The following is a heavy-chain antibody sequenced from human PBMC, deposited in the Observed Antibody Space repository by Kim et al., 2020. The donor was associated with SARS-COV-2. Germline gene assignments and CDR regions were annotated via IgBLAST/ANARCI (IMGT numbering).Heavy chain of an antibody. CDR2: ISNYDGST. J-gene: IGHJ4*02. V-gene: IGHV3-23*01. D-gene: IGHD3-22*01. Sequence: GGSLRLSCAASGFTFTSYAMSWVRQAPGQGLEWVSGISNYDGSTYYPDSVKGRFTISRDNSKNTLYLQMNSLRAEDTAVYYCAISYYYSTSGSFYFDYWGQGTLVTVSS. CDR1: GFTFTSYA. CDR3: AISYYYSTSGSFYFDY.